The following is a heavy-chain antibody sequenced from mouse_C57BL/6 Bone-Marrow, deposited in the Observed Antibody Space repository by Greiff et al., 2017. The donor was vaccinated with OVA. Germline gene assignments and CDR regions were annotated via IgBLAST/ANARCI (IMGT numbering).Heavy chain of an antibody. Sequence: VQLQQSGAELVRPGSSVKTSCKTSGYTFTRYGINWVKQRPGQGLEWLGYIYIGTGYTEYNEKFKGKATLTSDTSSSTAYMQLSSLTSEDSASYVCARAFITTVVTDAMDYWGQGTSVTVSS. CDR3: ARAFITTVVTDAMDY. D-gene: IGHD1-1*01. CDR2: IYIGTGYT. J-gene: IGHJ4*01. V-gene: IGHV1-58*01. CDR1: GYTFTRYG.